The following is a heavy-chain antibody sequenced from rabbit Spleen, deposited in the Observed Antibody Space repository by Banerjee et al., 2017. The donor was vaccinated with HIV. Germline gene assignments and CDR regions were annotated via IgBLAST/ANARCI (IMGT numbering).Heavy chain of an antibody. J-gene: IGHJ3*01. CDR2: IYTGNGRL. D-gene: IGHD6-1*01. CDR3: ARSDNSDWCAFGL. V-gene: IGHV1S45*01. Sequence: EQLEESGGGLVKPEGSLTLTCKASGVSLNDKDVMCWVRQAPGKGLEWIACIYTGNGRLYYASWVNGRFTISRTSSTTVTLQMTSLTVADTATYFCARSDNSDWCAFGLWGQGTLVTVS. CDR1: GVSLNDKDV.